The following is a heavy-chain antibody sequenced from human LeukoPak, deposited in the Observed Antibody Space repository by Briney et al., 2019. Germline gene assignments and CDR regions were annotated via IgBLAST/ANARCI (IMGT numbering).Heavy chain of an antibody. CDR1: GFTVSGNY. Sequence: VGSPRLSCAASGFTVSGNYMSWVRQAPGKGLEWVSVIYSGGSTYYADSVKGRFTISRDNSKNTLYLQMNSLRAEDTAVYHCARQTDYYDSSGYYALNWYFDLWGRGTPATVSS. CDR3: ARQTDYYDSSGYYALNWYFDL. J-gene: IGHJ2*01. D-gene: IGHD3-22*01. V-gene: IGHV3-66*04. CDR2: IYSGGST.